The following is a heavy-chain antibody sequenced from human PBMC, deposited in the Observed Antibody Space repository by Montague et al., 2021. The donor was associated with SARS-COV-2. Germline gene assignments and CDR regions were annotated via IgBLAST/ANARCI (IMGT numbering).Heavy chain of an antibody. CDR1: GGSISTSHW. CDR3: ARDVRTSTWSIRGYGGNYYFDS. CDR2: IDKRGST. Sequence: SETLSLTCAVSGGSISTSHWWSWVRQPPGKGLEWIGGIDKRGSTNYSPSLKSRVTMSIDKSANQFSLKLASLTAADTAIYFCARDVRTSTWSIRGYGGNYYFDSWGQGTLVAVSS. D-gene: IGHD4-23*01. J-gene: IGHJ4*02. V-gene: IGHV4-4*02.